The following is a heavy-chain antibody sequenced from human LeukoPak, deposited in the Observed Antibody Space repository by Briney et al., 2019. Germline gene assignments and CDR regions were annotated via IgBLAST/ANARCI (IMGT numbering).Heavy chain of an antibody. CDR2: IYYSGST. CDR1: GGSISSYY. D-gene: IGHD6-13*01. V-gene: IGHV4-59*01. CDR3: ARSPYSSSWSGSNWFDP. J-gene: IGHJ5*02. Sequence: PSETLSLTCTVSGGSISSYYWSWIRQPPGKGLEWIGYIYYSGSTNYNPSLKSRVTISVDTSKNQFSLKLSSVTAADTAVYYCARSPYSSSWSGSNWFDPWGQGTLVTVSS.